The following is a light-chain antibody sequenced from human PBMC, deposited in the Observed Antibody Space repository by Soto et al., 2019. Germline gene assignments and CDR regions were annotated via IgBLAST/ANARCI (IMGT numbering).Light chain of an antibody. J-gene: IGLJ1*01. CDR1: SSDVGGYNY. CDR2: EVS. V-gene: IGLV2-8*01. Sequence: QSVLTQPPSASGSPGQSVTISCTGTSSDVGGYNYVSWYQQHPGKAPKLMIYEVSKRPSGAPDRFSGSKSGNTASLTVSGLQAEDVVVYDCSSNAGSNNFGGVFGTVTEVT. CDR3: SSNAGSNNFGGV.